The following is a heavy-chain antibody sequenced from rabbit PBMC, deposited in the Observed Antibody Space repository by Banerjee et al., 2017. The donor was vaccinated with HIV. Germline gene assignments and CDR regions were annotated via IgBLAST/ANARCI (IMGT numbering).Heavy chain of an antibody. J-gene: IGHJ4*01. D-gene: IGHD6-1*01. CDR2: IYAGKGDT. CDR1: GFDFSTYY. V-gene: IGHV1S7*01. Sequence: QLKETGGGLVQPGGSLTLSCKASGFDFSTYYMTWVRQAPGKGLEWIGIIYAGKGDTDYASWVNGRFTISSDNAQNTVDLQMNSLTAADTATYFCARDAGSGYAYAAALWGPGTLVTVS. CDR3: ARDAGSGYAYAAAL.